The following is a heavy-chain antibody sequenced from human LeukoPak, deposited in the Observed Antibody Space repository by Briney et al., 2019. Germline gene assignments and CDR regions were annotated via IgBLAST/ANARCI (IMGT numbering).Heavy chain of an antibody. CDR1: GFTFSSYS. J-gene: IGHJ4*02. D-gene: IGHD6-6*01. V-gene: IGHV3-21*01. Sequence: GGSLRLSCAASGFTFSSYSMNWVRQAPGKGLEWVSSISSSSSYIYYADSVKGRFTISRDNAKNSLYLQMNSLRAEDKAVYYCARGASSRFCLGYWGQGTLVTVSS. CDR2: ISSSSSYI. CDR3: ARGASSRFCLGY.